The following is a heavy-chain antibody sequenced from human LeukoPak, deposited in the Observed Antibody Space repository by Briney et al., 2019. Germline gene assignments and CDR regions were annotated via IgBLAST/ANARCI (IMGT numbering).Heavy chain of an antibody. J-gene: IGHJ4*02. CDR1: GFSIRSGSHY. CDR2: VFYSGST. CDR3: ARQSGRGPPLDF. Sequence: SETLSLTCSVSGFSIRSGSHYWGWVRQPPGQGLEWIGTVFYSGSTDSNPSLGSRLTISVDTSKNQFSLKLTSVTAADTAVYFCARQSGRGPPLDFWGPGTLVIVSS. D-gene: IGHD1-26*01. V-gene: IGHV4-39*01.